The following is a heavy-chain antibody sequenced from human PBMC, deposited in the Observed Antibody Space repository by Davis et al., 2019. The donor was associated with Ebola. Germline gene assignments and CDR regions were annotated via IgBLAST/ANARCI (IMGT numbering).Heavy chain of an antibody. CDR3: ARPVSPGYSYGYYYYDMDV. J-gene: IGHJ6*02. V-gene: IGHV4-39*01. CDR1: GGSISSSSYY. CDR2: IYYSGRT. Sequence: MPSETLSLTCTVSGGSISSSSYYWGWIRQPPGKGLEWIGSIYYSGRTYYHPSLKSRVTISVDTSKNQLSLKFTSVTAADTAVYYCARPVSPGYSYGYYYYDMDVWGHGTTVTVSS. D-gene: IGHD5-18*01.